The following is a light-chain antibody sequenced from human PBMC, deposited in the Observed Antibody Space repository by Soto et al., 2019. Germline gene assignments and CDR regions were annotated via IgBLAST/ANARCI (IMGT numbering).Light chain of an antibody. CDR3: QQYDNLPLT. CDR1: QDISNY. Sequence: DIQLTQSPSSLSSSLGDRVTLTCRASQDISNYLNWYKQKPGKAPKLLIYDASNLETGVPSRFSGSGSGTDFTFTISSLQPEDIETYYCQQYDNLPLTFGGGTKVDIK. V-gene: IGKV1-33*01. CDR2: DAS. J-gene: IGKJ4*01.